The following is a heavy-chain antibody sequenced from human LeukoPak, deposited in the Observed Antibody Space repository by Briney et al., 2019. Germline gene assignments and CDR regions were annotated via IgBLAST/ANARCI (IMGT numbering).Heavy chain of an antibody. V-gene: IGHV3-11*01. D-gene: IGHD6-6*01. CDR2: ISSSGSTI. Sequence: GGSLRLSCAASGFTFSDYYMSWIRQAPGKGLEWVSYISSSGSTIYYADSVKGRFTISRDNAKNSLYLQMNSLRAEDTAVYYCARDRRLYEAARPDWFDPWGQGTLVTVSS. CDR3: ARDRRLYEAARPDWFDP. J-gene: IGHJ5*02. CDR1: GFTFSDYY.